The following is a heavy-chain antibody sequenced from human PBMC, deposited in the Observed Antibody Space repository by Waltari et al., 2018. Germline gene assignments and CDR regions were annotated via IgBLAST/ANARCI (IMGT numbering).Heavy chain of an antibody. CDR2: IYPGDSDT. Sequence: EVQLVQSGAEVKQPGESLKISCNGSGYSFTSYWIGWVLQMPGKGLEWMGIIYPGDSDTRYSPSFQGQVTISADKSISTAYLQWSSLKASDTAMYYCARPRKKYYGDYHGAFDIWGQGTMVTVSS. V-gene: IGHV5-51*01. CDR1: GYSFTSYW. J-gene: IGHJ3*02. CDR3: ARPRKKYYGDYHGAFDI. D-gene: IGHD4-17*01.